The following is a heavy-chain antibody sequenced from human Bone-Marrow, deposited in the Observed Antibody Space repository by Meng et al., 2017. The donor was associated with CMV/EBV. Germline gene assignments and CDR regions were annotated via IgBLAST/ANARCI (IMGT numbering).Heavy chain of an antibody. CDR3: AKQLAPNYYYYGMDV. V-gene: IGHV1-18*01. J-gene: IGHJ6*02. Sequence: ASVKVSCKASGYTFATSGISWVRQAPGQGLEWMGWISAYNGDTNYAQKLQGRVTMTTDTSTSTAYMELRSLRSDDTAVYYCAKQLAPNYYYYGMDVWGQGTTVTVSS. CDR2: ISAYNGDT. D-gene: IGHD6-13*01. CDR1: GYTFATSG.